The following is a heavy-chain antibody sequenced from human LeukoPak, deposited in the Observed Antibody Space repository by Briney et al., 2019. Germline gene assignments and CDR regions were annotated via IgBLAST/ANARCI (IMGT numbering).Heavy chain of an antibody. CDR1: GFTFSSYG. CDR3: ARDSVSFGSGSYV. V-gene: IGHV3-23*01. D-gene: IGHD3-10*01. CDR2: ISGGGGST. Sequence: GGSLRLSCAASGFTFSSYGMSWVRQAPGKGLEWVSAISGGGGSTYYADSVKGRFTISRDNAKNSLYLQMNSLRAEDTAVYYCARDSVSFGSGSYVWGQGTLVTVSS. J-gene: IGHJ4*02.